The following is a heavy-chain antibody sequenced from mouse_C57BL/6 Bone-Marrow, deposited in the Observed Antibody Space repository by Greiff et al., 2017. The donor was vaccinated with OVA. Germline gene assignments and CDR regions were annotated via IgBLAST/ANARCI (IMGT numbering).Heavy chain of an antibody. V-gene: IGHV14-4*01. CDR2: IDPENGDT. D-gene: IGHD2-4*01. CDR1: GFNIKDDY. CDR3: TTSYDYGDAY. Sequence: EVQLQQSGAELVRPGASVKLSCTASGFNIKDDYMHWVKQRPEQGLEWIGWIDPENGDTEYASKFQGKATITADTSSNTAYLQLSSLASEDTAVYYGTTSYDYGDAYWGQGTLVTVSA. J-gene: IGHJ3*01.